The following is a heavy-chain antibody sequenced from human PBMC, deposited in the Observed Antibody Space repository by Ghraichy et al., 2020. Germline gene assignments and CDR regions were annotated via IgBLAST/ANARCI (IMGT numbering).Heavy chain of an antibody. CDR3: ARDTYYDFWSGSERPYYYYGMDV. Sequence: ASVKVSCKASGYTFTGYYMHWVRQAPGQGLEWMGRINPNSGGTNYAQKFRGRVTMTRDTSISTAYMELSRLRSDDTAVYYCARDTYYDFWSGSERPYYYYGMDVWGQGTTVTVSS. CDR1: GYTFTGYY. V-gene: IGHV1-2*06. D-gene: IGHD3-3*01. J-gene: IGHJ6*02. CDR2: INPNSGGT.